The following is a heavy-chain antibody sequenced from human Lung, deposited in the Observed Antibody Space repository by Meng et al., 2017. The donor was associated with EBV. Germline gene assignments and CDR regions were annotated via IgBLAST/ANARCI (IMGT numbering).Heavy chain of an antibody. D-gene: IGHD4-11*01. V-gene: IGHV4-31*03. Sequence: HVPLQESGPGLVTPSQTLSLTCTVSGGSISSGGYYWSWIRQHPGKGLEWIGYIYYSGSTYYNPSLKSRVTISVDTSKNQFSLKLSSVTAADTAVYYCAATVNDGYFDYWGQGTLVTVSS. CDR1: GGSISSGGYY. CDR3: AATVNDGYFDY. CDR2: IYYSGST. J-gene: IGHJ4*02.